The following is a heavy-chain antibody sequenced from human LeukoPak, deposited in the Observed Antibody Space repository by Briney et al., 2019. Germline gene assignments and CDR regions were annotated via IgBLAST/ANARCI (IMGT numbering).Heavy chain of an antibody. D-gene: IGHD5-12*01. CDR2: ITSEGISS. J-gene: IGHJ6*03. CDR1: TFALRNYW. CDR3: ARDPYSGYDSYYYMDV. Sequence: HPGGSLRLSCTGSTFALRNYWIHWVRQVPGKGLEWISRITSEGISSSYADSVKGRFTISRDNAKETVYLQMSSLRAEDTAVYYCARDPYSGYDSYYYMDVWGKGTTVTISS. V-gene: IGHV3-74*03.